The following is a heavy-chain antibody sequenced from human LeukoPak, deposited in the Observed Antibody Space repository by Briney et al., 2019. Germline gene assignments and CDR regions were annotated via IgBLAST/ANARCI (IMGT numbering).Heavy chain of an antibody. D-gene: IGHD3-10*01. Sequence: GGSLRLSCVASEFTVSSNFMSWVRQAPGKGLEWVSTIYSGGTTYYSDSVKGRFTISRDNSKNMLYLQMNSLRAEDTAVYYCARDRDYYGSGSYEWFDPWGQGTLVTVSS. V-gene: IGHV3-66*01. J-gene: IGHJ5*02. CDR3: ARDRDYYGSGSYEWFDP. CDR1: EFTVSSNF. CDR2: IYSGGTT.